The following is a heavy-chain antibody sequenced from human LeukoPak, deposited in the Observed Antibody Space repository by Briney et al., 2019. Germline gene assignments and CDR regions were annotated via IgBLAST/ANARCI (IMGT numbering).Heavy chain of an antibody. V-gene: IGHV3-43*02. J-gene: IGHJ3*02. Sequence: GGSLRLSCAASGFTFSSYSMNWVRQAPGKGLEWVSLISGDGGSTYYADSVKGRFTISRDNSKNSLYLQMNSLRTEDTALYYCAKDMGSRRAEAFDIWGQGTMVTVSS. CDR1: GFTFSSYS. CDR2: ISGDGGST. D-gene: IGHD2-2*01. CDR3: AKDMGSRRAEAFDI.